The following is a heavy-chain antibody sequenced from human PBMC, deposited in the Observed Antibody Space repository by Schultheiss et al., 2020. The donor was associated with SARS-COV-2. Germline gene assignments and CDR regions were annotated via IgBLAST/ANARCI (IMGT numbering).Heavy chain of an antibody. J-gene: IGHJ5*02. CDR2: IYYSGST. V-gene: IGHV4-59*01. CDR3: ARVGYCSGGSCYGRGWFDP. D-gene: IGHD2-15*01. Sequence: SQTLSLTCTVSGGSISSNWWSWVRQPPGKGLEWIGYIYYSGSTYYNPSLKSRVTISVDTSKNQFSLKLSSVTAADTAVYYCARVGYCSGGSCYGRGWFDPWGQGTLVTVS. CDR1: GGSISSNW.